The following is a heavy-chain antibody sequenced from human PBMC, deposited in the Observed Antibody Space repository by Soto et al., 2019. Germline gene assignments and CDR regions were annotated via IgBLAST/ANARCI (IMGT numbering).Heavy chain of an antibody. CDR1: GGSVSSGSYY. V-gene: IGHV4-61*01. J-gene: IGHJ4*01. CDR2: IYYSGST. D-gene: IGHD3-3*01. Sequence: SETLSLTCTVSGGSVSSGSYYWSWIREPPGKGLEWIGYIYYSGSTNYNPSLKSRVTISVDTSKNQFSLKLSSVTAAATAVYYCARDRFASGGVVFDHCGHGTLVTVSS. CDR3: ARDRFASGGVVFDH.